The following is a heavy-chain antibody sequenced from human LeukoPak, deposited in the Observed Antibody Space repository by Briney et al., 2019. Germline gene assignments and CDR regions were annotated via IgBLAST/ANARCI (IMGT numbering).Heavy chain of an antibody. V-gene: IGHV1-18*01. CDR3: ARDSEIMDYYYYYGMDV. CDR1: GYTFTSYG. Sequence: ASVKVSCKASGYTFTSYGISWVRQAPGQGLEWMGWISAYNGNTNYAQKLRGRVTMTTDTSTSTAYMELRSLRSDDTPVYYCARDSEIMDYYYYYGMDVWGQGTTVTVSS. CDR2: ISAYNGNT. D-gene: IGHD3-16*01. J-gene: IGHJ6*02.